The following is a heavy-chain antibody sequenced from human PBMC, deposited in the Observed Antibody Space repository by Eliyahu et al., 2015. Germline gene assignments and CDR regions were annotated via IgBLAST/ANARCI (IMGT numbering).Heavy chain of an antibody. V-gene: IGHV1-2*02. CDR1: GYXFTVDY. Sequence: QVHLVQSGAEXKKSGSSVKVSCXAFGYXFTVDYXHWVRQAXGQGXEWRGWINPNXGDTNYAQKFQGRVTMTRDTSISTAYMELTRLTSDDSAVYYCARDPFSVNHNWFDPWGQGTLLTVSS. CDR2: INPNXGDT. CDR3: ARDPFSVNHNWFDP. D-gene: IGHD3-3*02. J-gene: IGHJ5*02.